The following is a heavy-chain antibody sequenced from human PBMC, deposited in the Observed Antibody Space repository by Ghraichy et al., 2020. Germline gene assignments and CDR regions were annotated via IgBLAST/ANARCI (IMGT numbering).Heavy chain of an antibody. J-gene: IGHJ4*02. D-gene: IGHD6-19*01. Sequence: SQTLSLTCSVSDGSITSPNHHWGWIRQPPGKGLEWLGAIFYSGTTSYNPSLRSRLTVSVDPYKDQFSLRLRSLTAADTAVYYCVRHVISVYDSGWYGHGIIPEWGQGALVSVSA. CDR1: DGSITSPNHH. CDR2: IFYSGTT. CDR3: VRHVISVYDSGWYGHGIIPE. V-gene: IGHV4-39*01.